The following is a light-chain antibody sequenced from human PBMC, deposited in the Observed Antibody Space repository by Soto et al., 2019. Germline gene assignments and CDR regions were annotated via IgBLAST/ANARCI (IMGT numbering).Light chain of an antibody. J-gene: IGKJ2*01. Sequence: DIQMTQSPSTLSASIGDRVTITCRASQRITNWLVWYQQKPGKAPKLLIYKASSLESGVSSRFSGSGSGTEFTLTICSLQPDDVATYYCQQYNSYPYTFGQGTKLAIQ. V-gene: IGKV1-5*03. CDR3: QQYNSYPYT. CDR1: QRITNW. CDR2: KAS.